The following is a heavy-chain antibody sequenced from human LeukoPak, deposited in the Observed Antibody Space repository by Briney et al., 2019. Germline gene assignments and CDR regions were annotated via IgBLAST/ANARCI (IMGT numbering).Heavy chain of an antibody. Sequence: PGGSLRLSCAASGFTFSNYGMHWVRQAPGKGLEWVAVIWYDGSNKYYVDSVKGRFTISRDNSNNTLYLQMNSLRAEDTAVYFCARGGTAGYCSGSYYLRFFDYWGQGTLVTVSP. CDR2: IWYDGSNK. V-gene: IGHV3-33*01. CDR1: GFTFSNYG. CDR3: ARGGTAGYCSGSYYLRFFDY. D-gene: IGHD3-10*01. J-gene: IGHJ4*02.